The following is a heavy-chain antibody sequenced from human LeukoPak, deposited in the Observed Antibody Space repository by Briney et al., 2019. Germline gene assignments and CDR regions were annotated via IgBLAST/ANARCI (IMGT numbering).Heavy chain of an antibody. D-gene: IGHD6-6*01. CDR1: GFTFSSYA. CDR3: ARGYSSSSEGSFDY. CDR2: ISGSGGST. V-gene: IGHV3-23*01. Sequence: GGSLRLSCAASGFTFSSYAMSWVRQAPGKGLEWVSAISGSGGSTYYADSVKGRFTISRDNSKNTLNLQMNSLRAEDTAVYYCARGYSSSSEGSFDYWGQGTLVTVSS. J-gene: IGHJ4*02.